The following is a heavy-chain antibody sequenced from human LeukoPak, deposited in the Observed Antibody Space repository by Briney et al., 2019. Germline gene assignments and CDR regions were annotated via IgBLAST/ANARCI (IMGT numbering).Heavy chain of an antibody. D-gene: IGHD6-13*01. V-gene: IGHV3-43*02. CDR3: AKDKAGTIVWYGRWAIGLFDY. J-gene: IGHJ4*02. Sequence: GGCLRLSCAASGFNFDAYAMHWVRQAPGKGLQWISLITADGGGTYYADSVKGRFTISRDISRNSLYLQMNSLTTEDTAFYYCAKDKAGTIVWYGRWAIGLFDYWGQGTLLTV. CDR1: GFNFDAYA. CDR2: ITADGGGT.